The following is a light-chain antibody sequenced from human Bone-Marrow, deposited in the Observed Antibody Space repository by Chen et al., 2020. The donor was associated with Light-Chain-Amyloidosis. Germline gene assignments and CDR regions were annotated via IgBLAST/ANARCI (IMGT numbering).Light chain of an antibody. V-gene: IGKV1-39*01. CDR3: QQTYSTIT. CDR1: QTINTY. J-gene: IGKJ4*01. Sequence: DIQMTQSPSSLSASVGDRVTITCRASQTINTYLNWYQQKPGKAPNLLIYAASTLQSGVPSRFSGTGSGTDFPLTISSLQPEDFATYYCQQTYSTITFGGGTKVEIK. CDR2: AAS.